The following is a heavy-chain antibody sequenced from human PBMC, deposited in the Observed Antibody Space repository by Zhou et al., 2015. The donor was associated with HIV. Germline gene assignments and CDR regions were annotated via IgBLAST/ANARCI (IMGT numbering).Heavy chain of an antibody. D-gene: IGHD2-15*01. CDR3: ARAGDIVVVVAAMTAFDI. J-gene: IGHJ3*02. CDR1: GGTFSSYA. Sequence: QVQLVQSGAEVKKPGSSVKVSCKASGGTFSSYAISWVRQAPGQGLEWMGGIIPIFGTANYAQKFQGRVTITADESTSTAYMELSSLRSEDTAVYYCARAGDIVVVVAAMTAFDIWGQGTMVTVSS. V-gene: IGHV1-69*01. CDR2: IIPIFGTA.